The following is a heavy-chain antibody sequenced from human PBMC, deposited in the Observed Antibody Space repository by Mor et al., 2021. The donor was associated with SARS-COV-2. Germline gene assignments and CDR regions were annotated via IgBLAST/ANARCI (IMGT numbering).Heavy chain of an antibody. Sequence: FKISRDNAKNSVYLQMNSLRPEDTALYYCAKVYHRSDSSGYWEYFDYWGQGTLVTVSS. CDR3: AKVYHRSDSSGYWEYFDY. J-gene: IGHJ4*02. V-gene: IGHV3-9*01. D-gene: IGHD3-22*01.